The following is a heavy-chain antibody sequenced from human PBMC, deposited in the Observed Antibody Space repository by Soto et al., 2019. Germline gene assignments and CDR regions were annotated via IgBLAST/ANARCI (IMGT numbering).Heavy chain of an antibody. V-gene: IGHV1-18*01. D-gene: IGHD1-7*01. Sequence: GASVKVSCKASGYTFTSYGISWVRQAPGQGLEWMGWISAYNGNTNYAQKFQGRVTMTRNTSISTAYMELSSLRSEDTAVYYCARERTGPNYFDYWGQGTLVTVSS. CDR3: ARERTGPNYFDY. J-gene: IGHJ4*02. CDR2: ISAYNGNT. CDR1: GYTFTSYG.